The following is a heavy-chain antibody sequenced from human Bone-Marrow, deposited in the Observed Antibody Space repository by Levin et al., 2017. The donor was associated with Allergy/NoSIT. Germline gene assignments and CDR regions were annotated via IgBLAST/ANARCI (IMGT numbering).Heavy chain of an antibody. CDR3: AREYSSSSGKAFDI. J-gene: IGHJ3*02. CDR1: GGSITSSSYF. D-gene: IGHD6-13*01. CDR2: IYYSGST. V-gene: IGHV4-39*02. Sequence: PSETLSLTCTVSGGSITSSSYFWGWIRQPPGKGLEWIGSIYYSGSTYYNPSLKSRVTISVDTSKNPFSLKLSSVTAADTAIYYCAREYSSSSGKAFDIWGQGTMVTVSS.